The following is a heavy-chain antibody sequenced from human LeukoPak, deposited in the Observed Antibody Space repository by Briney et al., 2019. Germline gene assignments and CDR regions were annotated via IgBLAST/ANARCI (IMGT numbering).Heavy chain of an antibody. Sequence: ASVRVSCKAYGYTVSGYNIHWERQAPGQGLEWMGWINPNNGAKQYAQKFQGGVTMTRDTYITTFYMEVSSLRSDDTACYYCARYNWNDVVSALDSWGQGTLVPVSS. CDR1: GYTVSGYN. V-gene: IGHV1-2*02. CDR3: ARYNWNDVVSALDS. CDR2: INPNNGAK. J-gene: IGHJ4*02. D-gene: IGHD1-1*01.